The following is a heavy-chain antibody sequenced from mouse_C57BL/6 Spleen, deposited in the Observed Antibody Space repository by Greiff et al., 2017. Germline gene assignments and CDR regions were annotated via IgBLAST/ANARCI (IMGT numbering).Heavy chain of an antibody. CDR1: GYAFSSYW. V-gene: IGHV1-80*01. J-gene: IGHJ1*03. D-gene: IGHD2-3*01. CDR3: ARSDAQGGYFDV. CDR2: IYPGDGDT. Sequence: QVQLKESGAELVKPGASVKISCKASGYAFSSYWMNWVKQRPGKGLEWIGQIYPGDGDTNYNGKFKGKATLTADKSSSTAYMQLSSLTSEDSAVYFCARSDAQGGYFDVWGTGTTVTVSS.